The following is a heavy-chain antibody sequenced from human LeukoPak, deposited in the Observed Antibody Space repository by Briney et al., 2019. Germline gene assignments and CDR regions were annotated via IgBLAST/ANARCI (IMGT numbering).Heavy chain of an antibody. Sequence: PGGSLRLSCAASGFTFSSYAMSWVRQAPGKGLEWVSAISGSGGSTYYADSVKGRFTISRDNSKNTLYLQMNSLRAEDTAVYYCAKLYGSGSLRPPFDYWGQGTLVTVSS. V-gene: IGHV3-23*01. CDR2: ISGSGGST. D-gene: IGHD3-10*01. CDR1: GFTFSSYA. CDR3: AKLYGSGSLRPPFDY. J-gene: IGHJ4*02.